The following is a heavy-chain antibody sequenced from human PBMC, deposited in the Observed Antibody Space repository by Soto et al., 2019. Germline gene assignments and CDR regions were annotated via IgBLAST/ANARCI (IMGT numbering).Heavy chain of an antibody. D-gene: IGHD1-26*01. CDR2: IYYSGST. J-gene: IGHJ6*02. Sequence: KPSETLSLTGTVSGGSISSGDYYWSWIRRPPGKGLEWIGYIYYSGSTYYNPSLKSRVTISVDTSKNQFSLKLSSVTAADTAVYYCARDRELPNYGMDVWGQGTTVTVSS. CDR3: ARDRELPNYGMDV. V-gene: IGHV4-30-4*01. CDR1: GGSISSGDYY.